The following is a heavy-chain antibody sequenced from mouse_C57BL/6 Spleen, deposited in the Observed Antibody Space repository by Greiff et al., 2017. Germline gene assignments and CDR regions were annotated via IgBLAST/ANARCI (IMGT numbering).Heavy chain of an antibody. V-gene: IGHV1-64*01. CDR1: GYTFTSYW. D-gene: IGHD2-2*01. CDR2: IHPNSGST. Sequence: QVQLQQPGAELVKPGASVKLSCKASGYTFTSYWMHWVKQRPGQGLEWIGMIHPNSGSTNYNEKFKSKATLTVDKSSSTAYMQLSSLTSEDSAVYYCESATMVTADWFADWGQGTLVTVSA. CDR3: ESATMVTADWFAD. J-gene: IGHJ3*01.